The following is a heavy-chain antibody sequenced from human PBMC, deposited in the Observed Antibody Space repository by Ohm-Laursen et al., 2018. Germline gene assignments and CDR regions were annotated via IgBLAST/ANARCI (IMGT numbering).Heavy chain of an antibody. CDR2: ISYDENNR. D-gene: IGHD5-12*01. J-gene: IGHJ6*02. CDR3: ARDVAHGGYGFGMDV. V-gene: IGHV3-33*05. Sequence: SLRLSCAASGFTFSSYAMTWVRQAPGKGLEWVAVISYDENNRFYVDSVKGRFTISRDNSKNTLYLQMNSLRAEDTAVYYCARDVAHGGYGFGMDVWGQGTTVTVSS. CDR1: GFTFSSYA.